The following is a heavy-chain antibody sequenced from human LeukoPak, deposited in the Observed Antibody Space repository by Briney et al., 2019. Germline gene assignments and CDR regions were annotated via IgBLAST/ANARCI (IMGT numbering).Heavy chain of an antibody. CDR2: IYTSGST. CDR1: GGSISSYY. CDR3: ARITIFRGNWFDP. J-gene: IGHJ5*02. V-gene: IGHV4-4*07. Sequence: PSETLSLTCTVSGGSISSYYWSWIRQPAGKGLEWIGRIYTSGSTNYNPSLKSRVSMSVDTSKNQFSLNLSSATAADTAVYYCARITIFRGNWFDPWGQGTLVTVSS. D-gene: IGHD3-3*01.